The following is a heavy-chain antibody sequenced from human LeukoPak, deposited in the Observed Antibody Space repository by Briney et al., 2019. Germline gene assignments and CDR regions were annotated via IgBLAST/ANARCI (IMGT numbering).Heavy chain of an antibody. CDR2: IYTSGST. CDR3: ARRSRDGYSSFDY. CDR1: GGPISGGSYY. J-gene: IGHJ4*02. D-gene: IGHD5-24*01. V-gene: IGHV4-61*02. Sequence: SETLSLTCTVSGGPISGGSYYWSWVRQPAGKGLEWIGRIYTSGSTNYNPSLKSRVTISVDTSKNQFSLKLSSVTAADTAVYYCARRSRDGYSSFDYWGQGTLVTVSS.